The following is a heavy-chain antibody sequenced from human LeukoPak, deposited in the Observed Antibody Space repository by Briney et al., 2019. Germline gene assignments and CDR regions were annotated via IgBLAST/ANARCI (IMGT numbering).Heavy chain of an antibody. D-gene: IGHD6-13*01. CDR3: AREYSSSRYGY. CDR2: VYYSGTT. Sequence: PSETLSLTCSVSGGSISSSGYYWGWIRQPPGKGLVWIGSVYYSGTTYYNPSLKSRVTISVDTSKNQFSLRLSSVTAADTAVYYCAREYSSSRYGYWGQGTLVSVSS. V-gene: IGHV4-39*07. J-gene: IGHJ4*02. CDR1: GGSISSSGYY.